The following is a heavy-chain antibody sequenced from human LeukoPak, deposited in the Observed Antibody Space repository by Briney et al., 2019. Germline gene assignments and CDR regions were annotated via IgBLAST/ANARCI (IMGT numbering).Heavy chain of an antibody. D-gene: IGHD2-2*01. CDR1: GGSISSYY. Sequence: PSETLSLTCTVSGGSISSYYWSWIRQPAGKGLEWIGRIYTSESTNYNPSLKSRVTMSVDTSKNQFSLKLSSVTAADTAVYYCASSSGQYCSSTSCYPVYFDYWGQGTLVTVSS. CDR3: ASSSGQYCSSTSCYPVYFDY. V-gene: IGHV4-4*07. CDR2: IYTSEST. J-gene: IGHJ4*02.